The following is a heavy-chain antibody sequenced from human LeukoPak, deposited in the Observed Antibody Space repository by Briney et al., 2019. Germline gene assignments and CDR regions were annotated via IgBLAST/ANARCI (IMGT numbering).Heavy chain of an antibody. J-gene: IGHJ4*02. Sequence: PGGSLRLSCAASGFTVSSNYMSWVRQAPGKGLEWVSVIYSGGSTYYADSVEGRFTISRDNSKNTLYLQMNSLRAEDTAVYYCARDLAGDYAGFDYWGQGTLVTVSS. CDR3: ARDLAGDYAGFDY. CDR2: IYSGGST. CDR1: GFTVSSNY. V-gene: IGHV3-53*01. D-gene: IGHD4-17*01.